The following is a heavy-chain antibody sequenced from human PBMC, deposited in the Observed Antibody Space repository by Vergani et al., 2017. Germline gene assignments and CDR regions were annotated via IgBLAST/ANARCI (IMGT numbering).Heavy chain of an antibody. CDR3: ARDTVTGSRYFDY. CDR2: IRYDGSNT. Sequence: QVQLVESGEGVVQPGGSLRLSCGASGFTFSNYGMHWVRQAPGKGLEWVTFIRYDGSNTYYADSVKGRFTISRDNSKNTLFLQMNSLRPEDTAVYYCARDTVTGSRYFDYWGQGTLVTVSS. J-gene: IGHJ4*02. CDR1: GFTFSNYG. V-gene: IGHV3-30*02. D-gene: IGHD6-19*01.